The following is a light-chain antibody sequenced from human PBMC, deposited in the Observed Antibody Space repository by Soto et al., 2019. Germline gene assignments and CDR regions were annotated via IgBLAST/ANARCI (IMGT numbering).Light chain of an antibody. J-gene: IGKJ3*01. V-gene: IGKV1-39*01. CDR1: QSISSY. CDR3: QQGYISPPC. Sequence: DIQMTQSPSSLSASVGDRVTITCRASQSISSYLNWYQQKPGKAPKLLIYAASSLQSGVPSRFSGSGSGTDFTLTISSLQPEDFATYYCQQGYISPPCFGPGTKVDIK. CDR2: AAS.